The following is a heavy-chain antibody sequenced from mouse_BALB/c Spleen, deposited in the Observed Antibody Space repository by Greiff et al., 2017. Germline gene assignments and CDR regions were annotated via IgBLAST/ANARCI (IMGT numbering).Heavy chain of an antibody. CDR3: ARLMTTEYFDY. D-gene: IGHD2-4*01. CDR1: GYSFTSYY. CDR2: IDPFNGGT. V-gene: IGHV1S135*01. J-gene: IGHJ2*01. Sequence: EVQLQQSGPELMKPGASVKISCKASGYSFTSYYMHWVKQSHGKSLEWIGYIDPFNGGTSYNQKFKGKATLTVDKSSSTAYMHLSSLTSEDSAVYYCARLMTTEYFDYWGQGTTLTVSS.